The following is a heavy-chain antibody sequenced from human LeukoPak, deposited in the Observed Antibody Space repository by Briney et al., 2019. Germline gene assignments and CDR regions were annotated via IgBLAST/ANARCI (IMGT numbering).Heavy chain of an antibody. D-gene: IGHD2-15*01. V-gene: IGHV3-33*01. J-gene: IGHJ3*02. CDR1: GFTFSSYG. CDR3: ARDECSGGSCYSSGFDAFDI. Sequence: PGGSLRLSCAASGFTFSSYGMYWVRQAPGKGLEWVAVVRYDGSTKYYAGSVKGRFTISRDSSKTTLYLEMNSLRAEDTAVYYCARDECSGGSCYSSGFDAFDIWGQGTMVTVSS. CDR2: VRYDGSTK.